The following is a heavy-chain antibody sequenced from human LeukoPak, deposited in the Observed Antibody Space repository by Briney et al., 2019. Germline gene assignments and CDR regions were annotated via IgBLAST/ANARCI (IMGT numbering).Heavy chain of an antibody. V-gene: IGHV3-64*01. J-gene: IGHJ4*02. CDR3: AKSPTPYDILTVVDY. CDR1: GFTFSSYA. Sequence: PGGSLRLSCAASGFTFSSYAMHWVRQAPGKGLEYVSAISSNGGSTYYANSVKGRFTISRDNSKNTLYLQMNSLRAEDTAVYYCAKSPTPYDILTVVDYWGQGTLVTISS. CDR2: ISSNGGST. D-gene: IGHD3-9*01.